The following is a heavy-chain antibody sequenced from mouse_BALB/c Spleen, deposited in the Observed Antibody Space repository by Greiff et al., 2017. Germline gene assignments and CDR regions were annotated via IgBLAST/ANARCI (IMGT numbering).Heavy chain of an antibody. J-gene: IGHJ1*01. CDR3: ARDRGGTRYFDV. V-gene: IGHV5-15*02. D-gene: IGHD4-1*01. CDR1: GFTFSDYG. CDR2: ISNLAYSI. Sequence: DVHLVESGGGLVQPGGSRKLSCAASGFTFSDYGMAWVRQAPGKGPEWVAFISNLAYSIYYADTVTGRFTISRENAKNTLYLEMSSLRSEDTAMYYCARDRGGTRYFDVWGAGTTVTVSS.